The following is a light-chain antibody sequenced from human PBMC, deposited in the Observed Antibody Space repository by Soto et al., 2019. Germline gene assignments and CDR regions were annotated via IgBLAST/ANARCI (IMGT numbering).Light chain of an antibody. V-gene: IGKV1-39*01. J-gene: IGKJ1*01. CDR3: QQCYSSPRT. CDR2: AAS. CDR1: QRISTY. Sequence: DIQMTQSQSTLSAGVRDRVTITCRASQRISTYLNWYQQKPGKAPTLLIYAASSLQSGVPSRFSGGGSGTDFTLTINTLQPEDFATYFCQQCYSSPRTFGQGTKVDIK.